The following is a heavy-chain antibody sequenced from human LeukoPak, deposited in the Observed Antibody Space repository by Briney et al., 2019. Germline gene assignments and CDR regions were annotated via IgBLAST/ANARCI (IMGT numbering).Heavy chain of an antibody. D-gene: IGHD3-10*01. Sequence: SETLSLTCAVYGGSFSGYYWSWIRQPPGKGLEWIGEINHSGSTNYNPSLKSRVTISVDTSKNQFSLKLSSVTAADTAVYYCARKTRYGSGSYYSYYYYYMDVWGKGTTVTVSS. CDR1: GGSFSGYY. V-gene: IGHV4-34*01. CDR2: INHSGST. CDR3: ARKTRYGSGSYYSYYYYYMDV. J-gene: IGHJ6*03.